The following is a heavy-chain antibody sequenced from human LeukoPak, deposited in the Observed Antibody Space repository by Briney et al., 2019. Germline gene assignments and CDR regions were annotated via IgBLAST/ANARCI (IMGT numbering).Heavy chain of an antibody. CDR1: GFTISSNY. CDR2: ISGSGGST. J-gene: IGHJ4*02. V-gene: IGHV3-23*01. CDR3: AKDPMIVVVITFDY. Sequence: GGSLRLSCAASGFTISSNYMSWVRQAPGKGLEWVSAISGSGGSTYYADSVKGRFTISRDNSKNTLYLQMNSLRAEDTAVYYCAKDPMIVVVITFDYWGQGTLVTVSS. D-gene: IGHD3-22*01.